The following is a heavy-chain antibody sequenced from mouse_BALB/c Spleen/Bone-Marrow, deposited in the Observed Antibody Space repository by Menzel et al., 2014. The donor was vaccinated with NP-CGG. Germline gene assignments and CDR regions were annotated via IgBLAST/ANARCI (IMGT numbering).Heavy chain of an antibody. V-gene: IGHV1S81*02. J-gene: IGHJ3*01. CDR1: GYTFTSYY. CDR3: SREGAY. Sequence: QVQLQQSGAELVKPGASVKLSCKASGYTFTSYYMYWVKQRPGQGLEWIGEITPSNGDTNFNEKFKSKATLTVDKSSSTAYMQLSSLTPEDSAVYYCSREGAYWGQGTLVTVSA. CDR2: ITPSNGDT.